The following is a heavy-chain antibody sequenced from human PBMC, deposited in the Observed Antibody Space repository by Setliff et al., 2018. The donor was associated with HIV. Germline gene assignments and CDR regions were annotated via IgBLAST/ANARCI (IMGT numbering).Heavy chain of an antibody. J-gene: IGHJ4*02. D-gene: IGHD3-22*01. CDR2: ISGSGGST. CDR1: GFTVSSKY. CDR3: AKGADPGSSGHYAPYFFDY. Sequence: GSLRLSCAASGFTVSSKYMNWVRQAPGKGLEWVSAISGSGGSTYYEDSVKGRFTISRDNSKNTLYLQMNSLRAEDTAVYYCAKGADPGSSGHYAPYFFDYWGQGTQVTVSS. V-gene: IGHV3-23*01.